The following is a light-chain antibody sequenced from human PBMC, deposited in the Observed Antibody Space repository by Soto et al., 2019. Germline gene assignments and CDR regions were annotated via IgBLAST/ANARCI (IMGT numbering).Light chain of an antibody. J-gene: IGKJ1*01. CDR3: RQYNNWPRT. CDR1: QSVSSN. V-gene: IGKV3-15*01. Sequence: EIVMTQSPATLSVSPGERATLSCRASQSVSSNLDWYHQKPGQAPRLLIYGASTRATGIPARFSGSGSGTEFTLTISSLQSEDFAVYYCRQYNNWPRTFGQGTKVEIK. CDR2: GAS.